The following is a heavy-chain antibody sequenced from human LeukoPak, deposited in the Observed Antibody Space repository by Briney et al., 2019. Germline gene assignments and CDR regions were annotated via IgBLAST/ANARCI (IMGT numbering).Heavy chain of an antibody. D-gene: IGHD6-13*01. CDR3: AGQYHIADNYDY. V-gene: IGHV3-11*01. CDR2: ISSSGSTI. J-gene: IGHJ4*02. Sequence: PGGSLRLSCAASGFTFSDCYMSWIRQAPGKGLEWVSYISSSGSTIYYADSVKGRFTISRDNAKNSLYLQMNSLRAEDTAVYYCAGQYHIADNYDYWGQGTLVTVSS. CDR1: GFTFSDCY.